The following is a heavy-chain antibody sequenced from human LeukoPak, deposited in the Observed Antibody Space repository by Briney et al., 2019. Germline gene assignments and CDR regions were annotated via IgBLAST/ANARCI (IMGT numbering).Heavy chain of an antibody. J-gene: IGHJ4*02. Sequence: PSQTLSLTWAVSGGSISSGGYSWSWIRQPPGKGLEWIGYIYHSGSTYYNPSLKSRVTISVDRSKNQFSLKLSSVTAADTAVYYCARAEYSSVDYWGQGTLVTVSS. D-gene: IGHD6-6*01. V-gene: IGHV4-30-2*01. CDR1: GGSISSGGYS. CDR3: ARAEYSSVDY. CDR2: IYHSGST.